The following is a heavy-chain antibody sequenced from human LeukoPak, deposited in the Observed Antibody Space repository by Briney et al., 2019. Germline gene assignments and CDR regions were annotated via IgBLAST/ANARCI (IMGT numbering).Heavy chain of an antibody. CDR1: GFTFSSYG. J-gene: IGHJ5*02. CDR3: AKGDWFDP. Sequence: PGGTLRLSCAASGFTFSSYGMSWVRQAPGKGLEWVSAIRGSGGTTFYADSVKGRFTISRDNSKNTLYLQMNSLRAEDTAVYYCAKGDWFDPWGQGTLVTVSS. V-gene: IGHV3-23*01. CDR2: IRGSGGTT.